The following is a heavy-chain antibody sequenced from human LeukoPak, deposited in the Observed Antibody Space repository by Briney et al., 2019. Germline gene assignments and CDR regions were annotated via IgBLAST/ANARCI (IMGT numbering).Heavy chain of an antibody. CDR1: GDSVSGNSAA. V-gene: IGHV6-1*01. CDR2: QYYSTKWYN. J-gene: IGHJ6*03. D-gene: IGHD3-10*01. Sequence: SQTLSLTCAISGDSVSGNSAAWNWITPSPSIDLKWVVSQYYSTKWYNDYAVSVKSRITINPDTSKNQFSLQLNSVTPEDTAVYYCARDRYGSGSYWEYYYYYMDVWGKGTTVTVSS. CDR3: ARDRYGSGSYWEYYYYYMDV.